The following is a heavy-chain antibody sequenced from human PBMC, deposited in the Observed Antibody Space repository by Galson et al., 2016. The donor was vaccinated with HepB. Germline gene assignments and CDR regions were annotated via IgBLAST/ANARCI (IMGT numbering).Heavy chain of an antibody. D-gene: IGHD5-18*01. J-gene: IGHJ6*02. Sequence: SLRLSCAVSGFTFSDYYMSWLRQAPGKGLEWVSYISPSGSTIYYADSVKGRFTMSRDNGKDSLQLQMNSLRAEDTAVYYCARVLYRGYSYGYDYGMDVWGQGTQVIASS. CDR3: ARVLYRGYSYGYDYGMDV. V-gene: IGHV3-11*01. CDR1: GFTFSDYY. CDR2: ISPSGSTI.